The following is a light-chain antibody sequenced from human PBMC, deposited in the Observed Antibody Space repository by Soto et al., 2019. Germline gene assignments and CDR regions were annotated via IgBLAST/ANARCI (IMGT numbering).Light chain of an antibody. V-gene: IGKV3-15*01. CDR1: QSVSSN. CDR3: QQYNNWPIT. CDR2: GAS. J-gene: IGKJ5*01. Sequence: EIVMTQSPATLSVSPGERVTLSCRASQSVSSNLAWYQQKPGQAPRLLIYGASTRATGIPARFSGSGSGTEFTITISSLQSEDFEVYYCQQYNNWPITFDQGTRLEIK.